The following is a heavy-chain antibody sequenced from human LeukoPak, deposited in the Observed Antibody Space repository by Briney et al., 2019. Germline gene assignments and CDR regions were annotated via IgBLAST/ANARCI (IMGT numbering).Heavy chain of an antibody. Sequence: GGSLRLSCAASGFTFSSYWMSWVRQAPGKGLEWVSILYGDGSAYYADSMKGRFTISRDNSKNTLYLQMNSLRVEDTAVYYCARVIVATNTFDAFDIWGQGTMVTVSS. CDR2: LYGDGSA. V-gene: IGHV3-53*01. J-gene: IGHJ3*02. D-gene: IGHD5-12*01. CDR1: GFTFSSYW. CDR3: ARVIVATNTFDAFDI.